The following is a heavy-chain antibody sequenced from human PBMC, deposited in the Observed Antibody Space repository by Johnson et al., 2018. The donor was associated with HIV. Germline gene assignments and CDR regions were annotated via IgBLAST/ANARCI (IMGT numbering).Heavy chain of an antibody. CDR3: ASDRGSYGLDAFGS. CDR1: GFTFDDYG. D-gene: IGHD1-26*01. J-gene: IGHJ3*02. CDR2: INWNGGST. Sequence: VQLVESGGGLVQPGRSLRLSCAASGFTFDDYGMSWVRQAPGKGLEWVSGINWNGGSTGYADSVKGRFTISRDNAKNSLYLQMNSLRDEDTAVYYCASDRGSYGLDAFGSWGQGTMVTVSS. V-gene: IGHV3-20*04.